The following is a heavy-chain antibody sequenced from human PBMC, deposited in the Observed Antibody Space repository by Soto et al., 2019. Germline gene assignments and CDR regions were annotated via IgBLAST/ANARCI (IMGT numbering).Heavy chain of an antibody. Sequence: PSDTLSLTCAVYGGSFSGYYWSWIRQPPGKGLEWIGEINHSGSTNYNPSLKSRVTISVDTSKNQFSLKLSSVTAADTAVYYCARGYYDFWNYGMHVWGPGTTVTVSS. V-gene: IGHV4-34*01. CDR1: GGSFSGYY. J-gene: IGHJ6*02. CDR3: ARGYYDFWNYGMHV. CDR2: INHSGST. D-gene: IGHD3-3*01.